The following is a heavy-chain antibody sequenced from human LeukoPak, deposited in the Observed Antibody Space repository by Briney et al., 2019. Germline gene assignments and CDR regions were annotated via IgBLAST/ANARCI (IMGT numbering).Heavy chain of an antibody. CDR2: ISYDGSNK. V-gene: IGHV3-30-3*01. Sequence: GGSLRLSCAASGFTFSSYAMHWVRQAPGKGLEWVAVISYDGSNKYYADSVKGRFTISRDNSKNTLYLQMNSLRAEDTAVYYCARDLGYCSGGSCFWGQGTLVTVSS. J-gene: IGHJ4*02. CDR3: ARDLGYCSGGSCF. D-gene: IGHD2-15*01. CDR1: GFTFSSYA.